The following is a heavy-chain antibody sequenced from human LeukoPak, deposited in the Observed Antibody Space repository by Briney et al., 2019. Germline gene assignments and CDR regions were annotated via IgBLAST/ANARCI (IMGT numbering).Heavy chain of an antibody. CDR2: IYYSGST. Sequence: TPETLSLTCTVSGGSISSYYWSWIRQPPGKGLEWIGYIYYSGSTNYNPSLKSRVTISVDTSKNQFSLKLSSVTAADTAVYYCARTKGAGRYYYYYYMDVWGKGTTVTVSS. D-gene: IGHD6-19*01. CDR1: GGSISSYY. J-gene: IGHJ6*03. V-gene: IGHV4-59*01. CDR3: ARTKGAGRYYYYYYMDV.